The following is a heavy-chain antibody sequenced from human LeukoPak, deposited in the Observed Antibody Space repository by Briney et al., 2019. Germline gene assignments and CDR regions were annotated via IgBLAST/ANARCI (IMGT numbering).Heavy chain of an antibody. CDR1: GVSISSNTFS. D-gene: IGHD6-13*01. J-gene: IGHJ4*02. CDR3: ARLKAAGPWSFDY. CDR2: ISYTGNT. V-gene: IGHV4-61*05. Sequence: PSETLSLTCNVSGVSISSNTFSWGWIRQPPGKGLEWIGCISYTGNTNYNPSLKSRVTISVDTSKNQFSLRLTSVTAADTAVYYCARLKAAGPWSFDYWGQGTLVTVSS.